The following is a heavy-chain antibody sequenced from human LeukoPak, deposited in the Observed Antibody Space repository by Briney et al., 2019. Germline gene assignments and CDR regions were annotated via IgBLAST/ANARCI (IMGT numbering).Heavy chain of an antibody. CDR3: ARTSHYVDIAATIPYGIYYFVY. V-gene: IGHV1-18*01. CDR1: GYTSTTYG. CDR2: TYNSYT. J-gene: IGHJ4*02. Sequence: GASVKVSCKASGYTSTTYGISWVRQAPGQGLEWMGWTYNSYTHYAQTLRDRLTMTTDTSTSTSYMELRSLRSDDTAVYYCARTSHYVDIAATIPYGIYYFVYWGQGTLVTVSS. D-gene: IGHD5-12*01.